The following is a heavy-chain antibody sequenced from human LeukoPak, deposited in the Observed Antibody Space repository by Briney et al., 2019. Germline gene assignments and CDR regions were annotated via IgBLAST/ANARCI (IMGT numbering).Heavy chain of an antibody. D-gene: IGHD3-10*01. V-gene: IGHV4-39*07. Sequence: PSETLSLTCTVSGGSISSSSYYWGWIRQPPGKGLEWIGNIYYSGSTYYNPSLKSRVTISVDTSKNQFSLKLSSVTAADTAVYYCASFYGSGSYDDYWGQGTLVTVSS. CDR2: IYYSGST. CDR1: GGSISSSSYY. CDR3: ASFYGSGSYDDY. J-gene: IGHJ4*02.